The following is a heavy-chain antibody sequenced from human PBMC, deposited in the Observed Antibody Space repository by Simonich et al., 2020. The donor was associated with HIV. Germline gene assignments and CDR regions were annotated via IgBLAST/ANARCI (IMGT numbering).Heavy chain of an antibody. CDR3: ARAVLEWLYMDV. D-gene: IGHD3-3*01. Sequence: QVQLVQAGAEVKKPGASVKVSCKASGYTFNTYSMNWVRQAPGQGLEWLGWISAYNGNTNYAQKFQGRVTMTRDTSTSTVYMEVSSLRSEDTAVYYCARAVLEWLYMDVWGKGTTVTVSS. CDR2: ISAYNGNT. CDR1: GYTFNTYS. J-gene: IGHJ6*03. V-gene: IGHV1-18*01.